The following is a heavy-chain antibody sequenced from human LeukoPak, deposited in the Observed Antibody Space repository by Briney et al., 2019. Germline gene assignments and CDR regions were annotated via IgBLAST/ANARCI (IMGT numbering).Heavy chain of an antibody. J-gene: IGHJ4*02. Sequence: PGGSLRLSCAASGFTFSSYGMHWVRQAPGKGLEWVAVISYDGSNKYYADSVKGRFTISRDNSKNTLYLQMNSLRAEDTAVYYCAKDPAVVWFGSHPDYWGQGTLLTVSS. CDR3: AKDPAVVWFGSHPDY. CDR2: ISYDGSNK. CDR1: GFTFSSYG. V-gene: IGHV3-30*18. D-gene: IGHD3-10*01.